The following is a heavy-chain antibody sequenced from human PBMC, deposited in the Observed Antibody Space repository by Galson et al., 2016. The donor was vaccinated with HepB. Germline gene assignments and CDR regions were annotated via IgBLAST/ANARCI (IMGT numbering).Heavy chain of an antibody. CDR2: TYWDDDK. CDR3: VNRDRVCTNGGCPGWFDP. CDR1: GFSFRTTRAG. J-gene: IGHJ5*02. Sequence: PALVKPTQTLTLTCSFSGFSFRTTRAGVGWIRQPPGKAPEWLALTYWDDDKRYSPSLKNRLTIATDPSKNHVVLTMSNMYPLDTATDYWVNRDRVCTNGGCPGWFDPWGQGTLVTVSS. D-gene: IGHD2-8*01. V-gene: IGHV2-5*02.